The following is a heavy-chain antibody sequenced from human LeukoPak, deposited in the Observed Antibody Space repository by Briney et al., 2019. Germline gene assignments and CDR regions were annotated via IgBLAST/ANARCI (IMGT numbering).Heavy chain of an antibody. D-gene: IGHD3-16*01. CDR1: VYTFTSYF. Sequence: ASVKVSCKASVYTFTSYFIHWVRQAPGQGLEWMGLITPTSGSTIYAQKFQGRVTMTRDTSTTTVYMELSSLISEDTAVYYCARAGDDEESYDYMDVWGRGTKVTVSS. V-gene: IGHV1-46*01. CDR3: ARAGDDEESYDYMDV. CDR2: ITPTSGST. J-gene: IGHJ6*03.